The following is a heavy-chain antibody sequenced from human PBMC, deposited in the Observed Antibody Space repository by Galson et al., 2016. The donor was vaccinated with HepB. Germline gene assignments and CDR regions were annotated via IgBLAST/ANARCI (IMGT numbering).Heavy chain of an antibody. Sequence: SLRLSCAVSGFTFSGYGMHWVRQAPGKGLEWVAGVRYDGSNYYYADSVKGRLTISRDNFRNTLYLQMNSLRVEDTAVYYCASGIGDTTDGCFDRWGRGSLVTVSS. V-gene: IGHV3-33*03. CDR1: GFTFSGYG. D-gene: IGHD3-10*01. CDR3: ASGIGDTTDGCFDR. CDR2: VRYDGSNY. J-gene: IGHJ2*01.